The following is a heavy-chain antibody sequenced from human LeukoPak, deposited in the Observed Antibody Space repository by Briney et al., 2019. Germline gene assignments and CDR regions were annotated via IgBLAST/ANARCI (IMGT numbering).Heavy chain of an antibody. CDR1: GGSISTYY. J-gene: IGHJ4*02. V-gene: IGHV4-4*07. CDR2: IYTSGST. CDR3: AREGGSYSGGFDY. Sequence: PSETLSLTCTVSGGSISTYYWSWIRQAAGKGLEWIGRIYTSGSTNYNPSLKSRVTISVDTSKNQFSLKLSSVTAADTAVYYCAREGGSYSGGFDYWGQGTLVTVSS. D-gene: IGHD1-26*01.